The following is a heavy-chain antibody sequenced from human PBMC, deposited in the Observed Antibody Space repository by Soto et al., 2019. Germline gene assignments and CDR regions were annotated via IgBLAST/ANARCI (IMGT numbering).Heavy chain of an antibody. Sequence: QVQLQESGPGLVKPSQTLSLTCTVSGGSISSGDYYWSWIRQPPGKGLEWIGYIYYSGSTYYNPSLKIRVTISVDTSKNQFSLKLSSVTAADTAVYYCARALRGNMVLFLSWGQGTLVTVSS. J-gene: IGHJ5*02. CDR3: ARALRGNMVLFLS. CDR2: IYYSGST. V-gene: IGHV4-30-4*01. CDR1: GGSISSGDYY. D-gene: IGHD3-10*01.